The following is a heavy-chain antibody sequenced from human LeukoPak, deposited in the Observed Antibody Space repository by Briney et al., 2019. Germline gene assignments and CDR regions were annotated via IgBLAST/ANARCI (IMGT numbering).Heavy chain of an antibody. CDR3: ARGPELGSLDY. CDR1: GGSISSGDYY. CDR2: IFYSGNT. V-gene: IGHV4-30-4*01. J-gene: IGHJ4*02. D-gene: IGHD3-10*01. Sequence: SETLSLTCTVSGGSISSGDYYWSWIRQPPGKGLEWIGYIFYSGNTYYNPSLKSRVTISVDTSKNHLSLKLSSVTAADTAVYYCARGPELGSLDYWGQGTLVTVSS.